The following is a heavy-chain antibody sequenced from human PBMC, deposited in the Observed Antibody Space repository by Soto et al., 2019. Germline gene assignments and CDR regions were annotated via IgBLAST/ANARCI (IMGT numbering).Heavy chain of an antibody. Sequence: QVQLQESGPGLVKPSETLSLTCSVSGGPVSTDYWSWIRQPPGKGLEWIGYIYYGGTTNSNPSLKSRVTMSIDTSMNQFSLKLSSVTTADTAVYFCAAGIAVAGVDYWGQGIQVTVSS. J-gene: IGHJ4*02. V-gene: IGHV4-59*02. D-gene: IGHD6-19*01. CDR2: IYYGGTT. CDR1: GGPVSTDY. CDR3: AAGIAVAGVDY.